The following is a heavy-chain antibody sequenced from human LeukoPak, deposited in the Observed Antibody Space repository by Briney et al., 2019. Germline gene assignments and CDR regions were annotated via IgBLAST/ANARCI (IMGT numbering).Heavy chain of an antibody. V-gene: IGHV1-2*02. D-gene: IGHD6-13*01. CDR1: GYTFTGYY. J-gene: IGHJ5*02. CDR2: INPNSGGT. CDR3: ARELSAAGTGYNWFDP. Sequence: ASVKVSCKASGYTFTGYYMHWVRQAPGQGLEWMGWINPNSGGTNYAQKFQGRVTMTRDTSISTAYMELSRLRSDDTAVYYCARELSAAGTGYNWFDPWGQGTLVPVSS.